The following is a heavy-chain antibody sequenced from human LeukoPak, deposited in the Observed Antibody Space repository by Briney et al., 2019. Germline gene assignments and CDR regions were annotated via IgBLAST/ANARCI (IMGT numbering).Heavy chain of an antibody. CDR2: IRYDGSNK. CDR3: AKARIVGASNYFDY. J-gene: IGHJ4*02. CDR1: GFTFSSYG. Sequence: PGGSLRLSCAASGFTFSSYGMHWVRQAPGKGPEWVAFIRYDGSNKYYADSVKGRFTISRDNSKNTLYLQMNSLRAEDTAVYYCAKARIVGASNYFDYWGQGTLVTVSS. D-gene: IGHD1-26*01. V-gene: IGHV3-30*02.